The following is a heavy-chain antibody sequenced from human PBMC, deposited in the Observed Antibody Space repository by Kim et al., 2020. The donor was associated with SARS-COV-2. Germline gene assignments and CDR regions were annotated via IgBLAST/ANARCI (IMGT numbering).Heavy chain of an antibody. D-gene: IGHD3-10*01. Sequence: ASVKVSCKASGYTFTSYGISWVRQAPGQGLEWMGWISAYNGNTNYAQKLQGRVTMTTDTSTSTAYMELRSLRSDDTAVYYCARDGSHYYGSGSPNWFDPWGQGTLVTVSS. CDR2: ISAYNGNT. J-gene: IGHJ5*02. CDR1: GYTFTSYG. V-gene: IGHV1-18*01. CDR3: ARDGSHYYGSGSPNWFDP.